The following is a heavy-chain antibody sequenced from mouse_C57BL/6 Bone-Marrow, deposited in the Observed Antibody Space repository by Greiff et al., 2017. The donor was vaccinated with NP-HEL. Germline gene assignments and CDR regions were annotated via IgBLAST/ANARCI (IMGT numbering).Heavy chain of an antibody. CDR3: ARQNGYYGWYFDV. Sequence: EVKVVESGGGLVQPGGSLKLSCAASGFTFSDSGMAWVRQAPRKGPEWVAFISNLAYSIYYADTVTGRFTISRENAKNTLYLEMSSLRSEDTAMYYCARQNGYYGWYFDVWGTGTTVTVSS. V-gene: IGHV5-15*01. J-gene: IGHJ1*03. CDR1: GFTFSDSG. CDR2: ISNLAYSI. D-gene: IGHD2-3*01.